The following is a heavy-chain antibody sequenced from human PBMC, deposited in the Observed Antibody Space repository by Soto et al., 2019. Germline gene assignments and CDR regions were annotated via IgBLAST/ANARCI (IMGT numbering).Heavy chain of an antibody. J-gene: IGHJ4*02. V-gene: IGHV1-3*01. CDR1: GYTFTSYA. D-gene: IGHD6-19*01. CDR2: INAGNGNT. Sequence: QVQLVQSVAEVKKPGASVKVSCKASGYTFTSYAMHWVRQAPGHRLEWKGWINAGNGNTKYSQKFQGRVTITRDTSASTAYMELSSLRSEDTAVYYCARVSGIAVAEVWGQGTLVTVSS. CDR3: ARVSGIAVAEV.